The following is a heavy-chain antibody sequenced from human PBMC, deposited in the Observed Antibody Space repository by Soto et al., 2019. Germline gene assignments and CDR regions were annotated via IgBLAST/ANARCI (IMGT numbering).Heavy chain of an antibody. CDR2: INHSGST. V-gene: IGHV4-34*01. D-gene: IGHD3-10*01. J-gene: IGHJ4*02. CDR3: ASRRRPLVHGSGSYGY. CDR1: GGSFSGYY. Sequence: QVQLQQWGAGLLKPSETLSLTCAVYGGSFSGYYWSWIRQPPGKGLEWIGEINHSGSTNYNPSLTSRVAISVDTSKNQSSLKLSSVPAAATAVYYCASRRRPLVHGSGSYGYWGQGTLVTVSS.